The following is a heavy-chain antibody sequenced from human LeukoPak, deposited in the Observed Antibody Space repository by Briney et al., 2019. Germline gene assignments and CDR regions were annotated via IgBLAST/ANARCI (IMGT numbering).Heavy chain of an antibody. CDR2: ISSSSSYI. CDR3: AKDGQYYYGSGSYPDY. V-gene: IGHV3-21*04. CDR1: GFTFSSYS. D-gene: IGHD3-10*01. J-gene: IGHJ4*02. Sequence: GGSLRLSCAASGFTFSSYSMNWVRQAPGKGLEWVSSISSSSSYIYYADSVKGRFTISRDNSKNTLYLQMNSLRAEDTAVYYCAKDGQYYYGSGSYPDYWGQGTLVTVSS.